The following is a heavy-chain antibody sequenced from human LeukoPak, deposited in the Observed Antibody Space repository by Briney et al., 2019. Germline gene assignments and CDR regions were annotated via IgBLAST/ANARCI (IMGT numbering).Heavy chain of an antibody. CDR3: AKFYDISTGYSDY. D-gene: IGHD3-9*01. Sequence: PGGSLRLSCAASGFTFSSYAMSWVRRSPGKGLEWVSVISGGGGSTYYADSVKGRFTISRDNSKNTLYLQMNSLSADDTAVYYCAKFYDISTGYSDYWGQGTLVTVSS. J-gene: IGHJ4*02. V-gene: IGHV3-23*01. CDR2: ISGGGGST. CDR1: GFTFSSYA.